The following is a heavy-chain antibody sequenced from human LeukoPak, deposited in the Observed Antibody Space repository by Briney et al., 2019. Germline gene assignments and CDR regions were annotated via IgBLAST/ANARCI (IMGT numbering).Heavy chain of an antibody. D-gene: IGHD3-10*01. Sequence: SQTLSLTCTVSGGFISSGGYYWSWIRQHPGKGLEWIGYIYYSGSTYYNPSLKSRVTISVDTSKNQFSLRLSSVTAADTAVYYCARGVLWFGELFWWFDPWGQGTLVTVSS. CDR2: IYYSGST. CDR3: ARGVLWFGELFWWFDP. CDR1: GGFISSGGYY. J-gene: IGHJ5*02. V-gene: IGHV4-31*03.